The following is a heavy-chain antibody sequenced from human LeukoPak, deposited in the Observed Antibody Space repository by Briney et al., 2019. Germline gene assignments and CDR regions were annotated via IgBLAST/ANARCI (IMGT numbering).Heavy chain of an antibody. CDR2: ISYDGSNK. CDR1: GFTFSSYA. D-gene: IGHD6-19*01. J-gene: IGHJ4*02. V-gene: IGHV3-30-3*01. CDR3: ARDPAVAGTDGLYYFDY. Sequence: RGSLRLSCAASGFTFSSYAMHWVRQAPGKGLEWVAVISYDGSNKYYADSVKGRFTISRDNSKNTLYLQMNSLRAEDTAVYYCARDPAVAGTDGLYYFDYWGQGTLVTVSS.